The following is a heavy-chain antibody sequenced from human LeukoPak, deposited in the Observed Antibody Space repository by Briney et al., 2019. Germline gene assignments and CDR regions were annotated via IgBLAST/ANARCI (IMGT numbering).Heavy chain of an antibody. D-gene: IGHD2-2*01. V-gene: IGHV4-30-2*01. CDR1: GSSISSGGYY. CDR2: IYHSGST. Sequence: SETLSLTCTVSGSSISSGGYYWSWIRQPPGKGLEWIGYIYHSGSTYYNPSLKSRVTISVDRSKNQFSLKLSSVTAADTAVYYCARVAPYCSSTSCYDYWGQGTLVTVSS. J-gene: IGHJ4*02. CDR3: ARVAPYCSSTSCYDY.